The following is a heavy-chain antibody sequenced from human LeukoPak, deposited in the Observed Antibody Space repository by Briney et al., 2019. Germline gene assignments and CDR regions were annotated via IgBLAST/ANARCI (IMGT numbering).Heavy chain of an antibody. CDR1: GFTVSSNY. V-gene: IGHV3-53*01. CDR2: IYSGGST. CDR3: ARGRGWFGESDAFDI. J-gene: IGHJ3*02. Sequence: GGSLRLSCAASGFTVSSNYMSWVRQAPGKGLEWVSVIYSGGSTYYADSVKGRFTISRDNSKNTLYLQMNSLRAEDTAVYYCARGRGWFGESDAFDIWGQGTMVTVSS. D-gene: IGHD3-10*01.